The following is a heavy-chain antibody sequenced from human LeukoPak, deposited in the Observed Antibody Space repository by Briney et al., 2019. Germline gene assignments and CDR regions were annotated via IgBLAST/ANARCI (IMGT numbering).Heavy chain of an antibody. CDR3: ARGVRGSYGTDL. D-gene: IGHD1-26*01. J-gene: IGHJ5*02. V-gene: IGHV3-74*01. Sequence: SGGPLRLSCAASGFTFSSDWMPWVRQAPGQGLVWVSRINPAGSSTNYADSVKGRFTISRDNAMNTLYLHLNSLRAEDTAVYYCARGVRGSYGTDLWGQGTLVTVSS. CDR1: GFTFSSDW. CDR2: INPAGSST.